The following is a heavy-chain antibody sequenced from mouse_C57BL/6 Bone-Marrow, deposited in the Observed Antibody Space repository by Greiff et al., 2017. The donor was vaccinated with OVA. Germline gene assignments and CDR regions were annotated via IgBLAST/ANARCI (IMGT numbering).Heavy chain of an antibody. D-gene: IGHD1-1*01. J-gene: IGHJ2*01. V-gene: IGHV1-62-2*01. Sequence: QVQLQESGAELVKPGASVKLSCTASGYTFTEYTIHWVKQRSGQGLEWIGWFYPGSGSIKYNAKFKDKATLPADTSSSTVYMELSRLTSEDSAVYLCERHEAYYYGSSKGYYFDYWGQGTTLTVSS. CDR3: ERHEAYYYGSSKGYYFDY. CDR1: GYTFTEYT. CDR2: FYPGSGSI.